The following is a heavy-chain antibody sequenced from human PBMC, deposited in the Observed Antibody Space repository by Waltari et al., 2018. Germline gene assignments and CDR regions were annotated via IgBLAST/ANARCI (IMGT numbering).Heavy chain of an antibody. V-gene: IGHV3-23*04. CDR2: ISGSGGST. J-gene: IGHJ4*02. CDR3: AKDMGYSSSWYRMTTVTEYYFDY. D-gene: IGHD6-13*01. Sequence: EVQLVESGGGLVQPGGSLRLSCAASGFTFSSYAMSWVRQAPGQGLEWVPAISGSGGSTYYADSVKGRFTISRDNSKNTLYLQMNSLRAEDTAVYYCAKDMGYSSSWYRMTTVTEYYFDYWGQGTLVTVSS. CDR1: GFTFSSYA.